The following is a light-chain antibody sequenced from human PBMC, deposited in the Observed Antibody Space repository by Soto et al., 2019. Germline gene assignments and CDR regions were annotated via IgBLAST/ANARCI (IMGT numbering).Light chain of an antibody. Sequence: QSALTQPPSASGSLGQSVTISCTGTSSDVGVHNFVSWYQQSPGKAPKLLIYEVTDRPSGVSNRFSGSKSGNTASLTISGLQAEDEAEYYCSSYTNINTRACVFGTGTKVTVL. V-gene: IGLV2-14*01. CDR1: SSDVGVHNF. CDR3: SSYTNINTRACV. J-gene: IGLJ1*01. CDR2: EVT.